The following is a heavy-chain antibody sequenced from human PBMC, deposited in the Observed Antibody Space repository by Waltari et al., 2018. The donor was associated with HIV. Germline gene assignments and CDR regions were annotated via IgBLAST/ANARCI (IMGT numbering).Heavy chain of an antibody. CDR1: GSTVSSTY. Sequence: EVQLVESGGGLIQDGGSLRISCAASGSTVSSTYMSWVRQAPGKGLEWVSVIYSGGSTDYADSVKGRFTISRDNSKNTLYLQMNSLRAEDTAVYYCARDPEMATKWGYWGQGTLVTVSS. CDR3: ARDPEMATKWGY. J-gene: IGHJ4*02. CDR2: IYSGGST. V-gene: IGHV3-53*01. D-gene: IGHD5-12*01.